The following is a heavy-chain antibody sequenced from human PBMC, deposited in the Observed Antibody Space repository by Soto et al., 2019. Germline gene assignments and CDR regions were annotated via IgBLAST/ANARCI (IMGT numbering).Heavy chain of an antibody. D-gene: IGHD4-17*01. J-gene: IGHJ3*02. Sequence: QLQESGPGLVKPSETLSLTCIVSGDSIIRTNYYWGWIRQPPGQGLEWIGSIYQTDNAYYNPSLNSRVTISLDTSKNQFIPRLNSVTAADTGVYYCGSRTVTTSNAFDIWGQGTMVTVSS. CDR1: GDSIIRTNYY. CDR2: IYQTDNA. CDR3: GSRTVTTSNAFDI. V-gene: IGHV4-39*01.